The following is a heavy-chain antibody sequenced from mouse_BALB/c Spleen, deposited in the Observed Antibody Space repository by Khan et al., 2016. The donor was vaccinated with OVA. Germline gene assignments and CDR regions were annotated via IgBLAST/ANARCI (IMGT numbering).Heavy chain of an antibody. Sequence: QMQLEESGPGLVQPSQSLSITCTVSGFSLTNYGVHWVRQSPGKGLEWLGLIWSGGSTDYNAAFISRLSISKDNSKSQVFFKMNSLQANDTAIYYCARNYDYDEGLTYWGQGTLVTVPA. D-gene: IGHD2-4*01. V-gene: IGHV2-2*02. CDR3: ARNYDYDEGLTY. J-gene: IGHJ3*01. CDR2: IWSGGST. CDR1: GFSLTNYG.